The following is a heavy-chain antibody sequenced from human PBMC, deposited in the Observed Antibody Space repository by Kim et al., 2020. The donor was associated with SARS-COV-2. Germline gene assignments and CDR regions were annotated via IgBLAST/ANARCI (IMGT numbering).Heavy chain of an antibody. Sequence: GGSLRLSCAASGFTFSSYAMSWVRQAPGKGLEWVSAISGSGGSTYYADSVKGRFTISRDNSKNTLYLQMNSLRAEDTAVYYCAKFYGSGSHTARYNWFDPWGQGTLVTVSS. CDR3: AKFYGSGSHTARYNWFDP. V-gene: IGHV3-23*01. J-gene: IGHJ5*02. D-gene: IGHD3-10*01. CDR1: GFTFSSYA. CDR2: ISGSGGST.